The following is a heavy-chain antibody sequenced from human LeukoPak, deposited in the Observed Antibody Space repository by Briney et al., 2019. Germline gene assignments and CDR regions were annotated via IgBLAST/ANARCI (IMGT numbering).Heavy chain of an antibody. V-gene: IGHV4-31*02. D-gene: IGHD1-26*01. Sequence: SETLSLTCTVSGGSVNSGGSYWTWIRQHPGKGLEWIGYISCSGNTYYSPSLKSRITISVDTSKNQFSLKLSSVTAADTAVYYCARPLTRGGTYYVWGQGTLVTVSS. CDR3: ARPLTRGGTYYV. J-gene: IGHJ4*02. CDR2: ISCSGNT. CDR1: GGSVNSGGSY.